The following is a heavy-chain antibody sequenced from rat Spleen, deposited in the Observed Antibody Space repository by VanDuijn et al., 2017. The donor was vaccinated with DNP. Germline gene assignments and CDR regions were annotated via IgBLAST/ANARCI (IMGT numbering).Heavy chain of an antibody. J-gene: IGHJ2*01. V-gene: IGHV2-77*01. CDR3: AHSHFDY. Sequence: QVQMKETGPGLVQTTQALSVTCTVSGFSLTSYGVHWIRQAPGKGLEWMGIIWADGKTNYKSALKSRLSLSRDTSKSQVFLTMNSLQTDDTAVYYCAHSHFDYWGQGVMVTVSS. CDR1: GFSLTSYG. CDR2: IWADGKT.